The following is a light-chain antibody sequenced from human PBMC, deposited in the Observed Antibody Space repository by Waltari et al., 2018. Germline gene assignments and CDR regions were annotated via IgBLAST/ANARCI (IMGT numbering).Light chain of an antibody. Sequence: DIVMTQSPDSLAVSLGERATINCKSSQTVLYSSNNKNYLAWYQQKPGQPPKLVIYWASTRESGVPDRFSASGSGTDFTLTISSLEPEDFAVYYCQQRYTWPLTFGGGTKVEIK. J-gene: IGKJ4*01. CDR1: QTVLYSSNNKNY. V-gene: IGKV4-1*01. CDR2: WAS. CDR3: QQRYTWPLT.